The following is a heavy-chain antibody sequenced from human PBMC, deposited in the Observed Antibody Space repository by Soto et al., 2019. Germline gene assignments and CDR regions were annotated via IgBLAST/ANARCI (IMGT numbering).Heavy chain of an antibody. Sequence: SETLSLTCTVSGGSISSYYWSWIRQPPGKGLEWIGYIYYSGSTNYNPSLKSRVTISVDTSKNQFSLKLSSVTAADTAVYYCARGGSNYGSRSSNWFDPWGQGTLVTVSS. CDR2: IYYSGST. CDR3: ARGGSNYGSRSSNWFDP. V-gene: IGHV4-59*01. D-gene: IGHD3-10*01. J-gene: IGHJ5*02. CDR1: GGSISSYY.